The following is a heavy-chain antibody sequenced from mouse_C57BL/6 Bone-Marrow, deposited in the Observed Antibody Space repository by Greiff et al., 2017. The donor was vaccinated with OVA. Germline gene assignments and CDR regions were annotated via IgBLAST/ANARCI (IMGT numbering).Heavy chain of an antibody. Sequence: VQLKESGPGLVKPSQSLSLTCSVTGYSITSGYYWNWIRQFPGNKLEWMGYISYDGSNNYNPSLKNRISITRDTSKNQFFLKLNSVTTEDTATYYCARDLGLALFAYWGQGTLVTVSA. V-gene: IGHV3-6*01. CDR1: GYSITSGYY. CDR2: ISYDGSN. CDR3: ARDLGLALFAY. J-gene: IGHJ3*01. D-gene: IGHD4-1*01.